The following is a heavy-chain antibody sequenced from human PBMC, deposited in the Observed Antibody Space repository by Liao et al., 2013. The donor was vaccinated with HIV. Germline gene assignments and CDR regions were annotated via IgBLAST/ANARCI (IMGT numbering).Heavy chain of an antibody. CDR1: GGSISSYH. V-gene: IGHV4-59*01. J-gene: IGHJ5*02. CDR3: ARGGGEFDP. D-gene: IGHD2-21*01. CDR2: ISYSGGT. Sequence: QVHLQGSGPGQLKPSETLSLTCTVSGGSISSYHWSWIRQAPGRGMECIGYISYSGGTNYNPSLKSRVTILLDTTKNQFSLKLNSVTATDTAVYYCARGGGEFDPWGQGMPVTVSS.